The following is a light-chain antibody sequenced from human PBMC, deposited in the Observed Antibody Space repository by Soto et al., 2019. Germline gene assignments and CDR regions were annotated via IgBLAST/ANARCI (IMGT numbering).Light chain of an antibody. V-gene: IGKV3-20*01. CDR1: QSVAKSY. CDR3: HQNADSPLT. Sequence: ETVLTQSPGTVSLSPGESATLSCRASQSVAKSYLAWFQHKPGQAPRLLIHDASSRATGIPDRFSGSGSGTDFTLTVSRLEPEDFAVYYCHQNADSPLTFGGGTKVEIK. CDR2: DAS. J-gene: IGKJ4*01.